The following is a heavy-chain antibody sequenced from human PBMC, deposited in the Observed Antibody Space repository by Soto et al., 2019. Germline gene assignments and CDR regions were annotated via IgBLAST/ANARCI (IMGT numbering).Heavy chain of an antibody. CDR2: INAGNGNT. V-gene: IGHV1-3*01. CDR3: ARDLAGDCSSTSCYDNWFDP. D-gene: IGHD2-2*03. J-gene: IGHJ5*02. CDR1: GGTFTSYA. Sequence: ASVKVSCKGSGGTFTSYAMHWVRQAPGQRLEWMGWINAGNGNTKYSQKFQGRVTITRDTSASTAYMELSSLRSEDTAVYYCARDLAGDCSSTSCYDNWFDPWGQGTLVTVSS.